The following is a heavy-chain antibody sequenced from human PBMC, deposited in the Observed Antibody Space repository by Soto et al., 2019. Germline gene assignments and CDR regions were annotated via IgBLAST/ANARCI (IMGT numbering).Heavy chain of an antibody. V-gene: IGHV4-34*01. J-gene: IGHJ6*02. D-gene: IGHD4-17*01. CDR3: ARGHPRLTTVVTSYYYYGMDV. CDR1: GGSFSGYY. CDR2: INHSGST. Sequence: PSETLSLTCAVYGGSFSGYYWSWIRQPPGRGLEWIGEINHSGSTNYNPSLKSRVTISVDTSKNQFSLKLSSVTAADTAVYYCARGHPRLTTVVTSYYYYGMDVWGQGTKVTVSS.